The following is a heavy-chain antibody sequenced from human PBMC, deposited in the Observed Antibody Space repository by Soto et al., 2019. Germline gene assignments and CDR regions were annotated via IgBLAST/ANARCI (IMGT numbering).Heavy chain of an antibody. CDR1: GFSVTYTY. CDR2: IYSGGRT. V-gene: IGHV3-66*01. D-gene: IGHD2-15*01. Sequence: EVQLVASGGGFVQPGGSLRLSCAASGFSVTYTYMSWVRQAPGKGLEWVSVIYSGGRTFYADSVKGRFTISRDESKNTHYLQMHRLRAEDSAVYFCARSDCSRGSCPNWFDPWGQGTLVIVSS. CDR3: ARSDCSRGSCPNWFDP. J-gene: IGHJ5*02.